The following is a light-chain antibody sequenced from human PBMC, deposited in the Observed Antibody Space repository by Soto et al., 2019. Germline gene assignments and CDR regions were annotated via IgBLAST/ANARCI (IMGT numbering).Light chain of an antibody. Sequence: EIVLTQSPGTLSLSPGDRATLSCRASQSVSSSYLAWYQQKPGQAPRLLIYGASSRATGIPDRFSGSGSGTDFTLTISRLEPEDFAVYYCQQYGSSVYTFGQGTKLEIK. CDR2: GAS. J-gene: IGKJ2*01. CDR1: QSVSSSY. V-gene: IGKV3-20*01. CDR3: QQYGSSVYT.